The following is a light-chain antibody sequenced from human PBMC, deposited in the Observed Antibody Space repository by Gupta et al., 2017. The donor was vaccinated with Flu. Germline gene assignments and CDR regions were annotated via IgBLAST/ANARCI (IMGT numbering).Light chain of an antibody. CDR1: QKVSSL. V-gene: IGKV3-11*01. J-gene: IGKJ5*01. CDR3: QQRIHWPPIT. Sequence: ESSTPLCRDGQKVSSLLSWYQQMTGPAPRDLVYDGANRATCSPARFSGRGSWTDFTLTISSLEPEDFAVYYCQQRIHWPPITFGHGTRLEIK. CDR2: DGA.